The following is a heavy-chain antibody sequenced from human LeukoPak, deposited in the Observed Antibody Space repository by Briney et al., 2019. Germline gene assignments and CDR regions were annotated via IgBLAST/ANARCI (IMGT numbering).Heavy chain of an antibody. CDR3: ARTQWLSNFDY. V-gene: IGHV3-23*01. CDR2: VSGSGSST. J-gene: IGHJ4*02. Sequence: GGSLRLSCAASGFTFSSYVMTWVRQAPGKGLEWVSAVSGSGSSTYYADSVKGRFTISRDNAKNSLYLQMNSLRAEDTAVYYCARTQWLSNFDYWGQGTLVTVSS. CDR1: GFTFSSYV. D-gene: IGHD3-22*01.